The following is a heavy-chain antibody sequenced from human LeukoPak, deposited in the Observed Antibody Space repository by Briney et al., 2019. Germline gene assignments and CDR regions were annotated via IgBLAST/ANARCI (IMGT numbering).Heavy chain of an antibody. J-gene: IGHJ4*02. CDR3: ARGLYDRSGYGLFDY. CDR2: INHSGST. Sequence: SETLSLTCAVYGGSFSGYYWSWIRQPPGKGLEWIGEINHSGSTNYNPSLKSRVTISVDTSKNQFSLKLSSVTAADTAVYYCARGLYDRSGYGLFDYWGQGTLVTVSS. CDR1: GGSFSGYY. V-gene: IGHV4-34*01. D-gene: IGHD3-22*01.